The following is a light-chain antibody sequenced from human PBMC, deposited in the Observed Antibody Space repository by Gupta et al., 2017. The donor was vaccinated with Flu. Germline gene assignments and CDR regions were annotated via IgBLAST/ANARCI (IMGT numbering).Light chain of an antibody. V-gene: IGKV3-15*01. CDR1: GGVAGN. CDR3: QHYRHWPL. J-gene: IGKJ2*01. CDR2: GAS. Sequence: PGERVILACRASGGVAGNLAWYQRKPGQPPRLLIYGASNRAAGVPARFTGSGSGTDFTLTISSLQSEDSAIYDCQHYRHWPLFGQGTRLEVK.